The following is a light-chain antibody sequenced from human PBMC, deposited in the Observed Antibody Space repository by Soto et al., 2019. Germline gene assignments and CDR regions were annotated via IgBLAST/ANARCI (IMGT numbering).Light chain of an antibody. J-gene: IGKJ5*01. CDR3: QQYNTWPPIT. CDR2: GAS. V-gene: IGKV3-20*01. CDR1: QSVTSNY. Sequence: EIVLTQSPGTLSLSPGERATLSCRAIQSVTSNYLAWYQQKPGQAPRLLIYGASNRATGIPDRFSGSGSGTDFTLTISRLEPEDFAVYYCQQYNTWPPITFGQGTRLEIK.